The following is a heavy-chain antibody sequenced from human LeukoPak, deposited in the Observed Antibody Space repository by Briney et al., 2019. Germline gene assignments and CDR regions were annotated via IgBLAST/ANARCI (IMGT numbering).Heavy chain of an antibody. CDR2: IYSGGNT. CDR1: GFTVSSNS. V-gene: IGHV3-53*01. Sequence: GSLRLSCTVSGFTVSSNSMSWVRQAPGKGLEWVSFIYSGGNTHYSDSVKGRFTISRDNSKNTLYLQMNSLRADDTAVYYCARRASEYSHPYDYWGQGTLVTVSS. D-gene: IGHD2-15*01. J-gene: IGHJ4*02. CDR3: ARRASEYSHPYDY.